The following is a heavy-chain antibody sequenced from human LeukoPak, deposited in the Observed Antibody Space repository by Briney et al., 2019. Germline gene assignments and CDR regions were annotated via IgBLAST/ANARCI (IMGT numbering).Heavy chain of an antibody. CDR1: GFTFSSYW. CDR3: AKMNSNYCDY. J-gene: IGHJ4*02. D-gene: IGHD4-11*01. CDR2: INSDGSST. V-gene: IGHV3-74*01. Sequence: GGSLRLSCAASGFTFSSYWMHWVRQAPGKGLVWVSRINSDGSSTSYADPVKGRFTISRDNAKDTLYLQMNSLRAEDTAVYYCAKMNSNYCDYWGQGTLVTVSS.